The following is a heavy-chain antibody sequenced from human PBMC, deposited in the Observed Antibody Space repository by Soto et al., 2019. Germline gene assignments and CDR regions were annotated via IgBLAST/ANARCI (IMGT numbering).Heavy chain of an antibody. CDR3: AKDFSPEEWVLYGMDV. J-gene: IGHJ6*02. Sequence: XGSLKLSCAASGFTFSSYAMSWVRQAPGKGLEWVSATSGSGGSTYYADSVKGRFTISRDNSKNTLYLQMNSLRAEDTAVYYCAKDFSPEEWVLYGMDVWGQGTTVTVSS. V-gene: IGHV3-23*01. CDR2: TSGSGGST. CDR1: GFTFSSYA. D-gene: IGHD5-12*01.